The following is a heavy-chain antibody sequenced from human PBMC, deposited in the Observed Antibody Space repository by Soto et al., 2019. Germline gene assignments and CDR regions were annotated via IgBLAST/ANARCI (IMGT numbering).Heavy chain of an antibody. D-gene: IGHD2-2*01. CDR2: ISGSGGST. V-gene: IGHV3-23*01. Sequence: EVQLLESGGGLVQPGGSLRLSCAASGFTFSSYAMSWVRQAPGKGLEWVSAISGSGGSTYYADSVKGRFTISRDNSKNTLYLQMNSLRAEDTAVYYCANDIVVVPAAIRWFDPWGQGTLVTVSS. CDR1: GFTFSSYA. J-gene: IGHJ5*02. CDR3: ANDIVVVPAAIRWFDP.